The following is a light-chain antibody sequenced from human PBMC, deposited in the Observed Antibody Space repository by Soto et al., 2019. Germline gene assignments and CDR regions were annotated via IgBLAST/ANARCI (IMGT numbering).Light chain of an antibody. CDR2: WAS. J-gene: IGKJ4*01. V-gene: IGKV4-1*01. CDR1: QSVFSRSNNQNY. CDR3: LQYYAGLALS. Sequence: DIVMTQSPDSLAVSLGERATINCKSSQSVFSRSNNQNYLAWFQQKPGQTPKMLIFWASTRQSGVPDRFRGSGSGTDFTITINNLQAEDVAVYYCLQYYAGLALSFGGGTKVEIK.